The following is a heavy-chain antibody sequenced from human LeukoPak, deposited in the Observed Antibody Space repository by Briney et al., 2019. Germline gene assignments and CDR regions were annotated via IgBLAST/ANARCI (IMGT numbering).Heavy chain of an antibody. CDR2: IYYSGST. CDR1: GGSISSGDYY. J-gene: IGHJ4*02. D-gene: IGHD3-16*02. V-gene: IGHV4-39*01. Sequence: SETLSLTCTVSGGSISSGDYYWGWIRQPPGKGLEWIGSIYYSGSTYYNPSLKSRVTISVDTSKNQFSLKLSSVTAADTAVYYCASRPRGLRLGELSLYWGQGTLVTVSS. CDR3: ASRPRGLRLGELSLY.